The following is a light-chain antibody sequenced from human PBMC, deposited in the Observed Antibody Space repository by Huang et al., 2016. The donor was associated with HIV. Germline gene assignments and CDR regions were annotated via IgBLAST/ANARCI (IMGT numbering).Light chain of an antibody. CDR1: QGISSS. CDR3: QQYYSPPLT. V-gene: IGKV1-NL1*01. J-gene: IGKJ2*01. Sequence: DIQMTQSPSSLSASIGDSVTITCRASQGISSSLAWYQQKPGKAPNLLLYAASRLESGVPSRFSGSGSWTAYTLSISSLQPEDFATYFCQQYYSPPLTFGQGTKVEMK. CDR2: AAS.